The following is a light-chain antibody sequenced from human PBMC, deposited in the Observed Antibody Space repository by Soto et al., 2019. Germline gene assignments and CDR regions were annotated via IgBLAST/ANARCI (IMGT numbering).Light chain of an antibody. J-gene: IGLJ3*02. V-gene: IGLV2-14*01. CDR3: SSYTAFSTWV. CDR2: EVS. Sequence: QSVLTQPASVSGSPGQSITISCTGTSNDVGGYNYVSWYQPHPGKAPQLIIYEVSHRPSGVSHRFSGSKSGDTASLTISGLQAEDGADYYFSSYTAFSTWVFGGGTKVTVL. CDR1: SNDVGGYNY.